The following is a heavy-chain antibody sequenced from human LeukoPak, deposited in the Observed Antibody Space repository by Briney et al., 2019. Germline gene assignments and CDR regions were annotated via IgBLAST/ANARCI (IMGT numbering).Heavy chain of an antibody. Sequence: SETLSPTCAVYGGSFSDYYWSWIRQPPGKGLGWVGEIKHSGSTNYNPSLKSRVTISVDTSKNQFSLKLSSGTAAGTAVYYCARGGTYDSSGYFQGGLDYWGQGTLVTVSS. D-gene: IGHD3-22*01. J-gene: IGHJ4*02. CDR3: ARGGTYDSSGYFQGGLDY. CDR2: IKHSGST. CDR1: GGSFSDYY. V-gene: IGHV4-34*01.